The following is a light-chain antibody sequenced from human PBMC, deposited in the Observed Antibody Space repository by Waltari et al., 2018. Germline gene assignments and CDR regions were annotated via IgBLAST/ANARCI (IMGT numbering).Light chain of an antibody. CDR2: AAS. CDR1: QDIGRW. J-gene: IGKJ2*01. CDR3: QQTNTFPFT. V-gene: IGKV1-12*01. Sequence: DIQMIQSPSSVSASLGDRVTITCRASQDIGRWLAWYQHNPGRAPNLLIFAASSLQNGVPSRFSGSGSGTYFTLTINSLQPEDFATYYCQQTNTFPFTFGQGTKLEIK.